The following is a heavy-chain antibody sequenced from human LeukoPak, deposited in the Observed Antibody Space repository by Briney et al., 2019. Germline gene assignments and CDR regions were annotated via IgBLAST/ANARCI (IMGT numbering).Heavy chain of an antibody. V-gene: IGHV3-66*04. J-gene: IGHJ4*02. D-gene: IGHD5-12*01. Sequence: PGGSLRLSCAASEITVSSNQMSWVRQAPGKGLEWVSVIYSGGSTYYADSVKGRFTISRNNSKNTLYLQMNSLRAEDTAVYYCARRGSAFDYWGQGTLVTVSS. CDR1: EITVSSNQ. CDR3: ARRGSAFDY. CDR2: IYSGGST.